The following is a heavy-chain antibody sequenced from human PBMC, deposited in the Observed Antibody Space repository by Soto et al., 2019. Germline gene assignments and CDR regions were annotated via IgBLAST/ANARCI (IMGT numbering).Heavy chain of an antibody. CDR1: GDTFSSYT. CDR2: IIPNLGLA. CDR3: ARGGRATVWRFDY. V-gene: IGHV1-69*02. Sequence: QVQLVQSGAEMKKPGSSVKVSCKASGDTFSSYTLSWVRQAPGQGLEWMGRIIPNLGLATYAQKFQGRVTIPADKSTSTAYMELSSLRSDDTAVYYCARGGRATVWRFDYWGKGTLVTVSS. J-gene: IGHJ4*02. D-gene: IGHD3-3*01.